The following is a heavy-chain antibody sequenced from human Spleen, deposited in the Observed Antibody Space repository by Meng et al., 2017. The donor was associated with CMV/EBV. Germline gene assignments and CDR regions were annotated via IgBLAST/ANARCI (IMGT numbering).Heavy chain of an antibody. J-gene: IGHJ4*02. CDR2: ISAYNGNT. CDR3: ARGGSITIFGVVDY. V-gene: IGHV1-18*04. D-gene: IGHD3-3*01. Sequence: ASVKVSCKASGYTGYYIHWVRQAPGQGLQWMGWISAYNGNTNYAQKLQSRVTMTTDTSTSTAYMELRSLRSDDTAVYYCARGGSITIFGVVDYWGQGTLVTVSS. CDR1: GYTGYY.